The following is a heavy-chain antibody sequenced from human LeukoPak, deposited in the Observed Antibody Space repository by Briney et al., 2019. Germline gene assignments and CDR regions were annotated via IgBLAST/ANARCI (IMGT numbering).Heavy chain of an antibody. CDR1: GFTFSSYA. CDR2: ISYDGSNK. J-gene: IGHJ4*02. D-gene: IGHD6-19*01. V-gene: IGHV3-30*04. Sequence: GGSLRLSCAASGFTFSSYAMHWVRQAPGKGLEWVAVISYDGSNKYYADSVKGRFTISRDNSKNTLYLQMNSLRAGDTAVYYCARVAVAEFYYFDYWGQGTLVTVSS. CDR3: ARVAVAEFYYFDY.